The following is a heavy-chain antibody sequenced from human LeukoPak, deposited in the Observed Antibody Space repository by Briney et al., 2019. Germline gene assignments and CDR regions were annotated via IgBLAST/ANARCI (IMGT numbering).Heavy chain of an antibody. J-gene: IGHJ4*02. CDR3: AHHRIRLDFGVVPDY. CDR1: GFSLSTSGVG. D-gene: IGHD3-3*01. CDR2: IYWNDDK. Sequence: ESGPTLVKPTQTLTLTCTFSGFSLSTSGVGVGWIRQPPGKALEWLALIYWNDDKRYSPSLKSRLTITKDTSKNQVVLTMTNMDPVDTATYHCAHHRIRLDFGVVPDYWGQGTLVTVSS. V-gene: IGHV2-5*01.